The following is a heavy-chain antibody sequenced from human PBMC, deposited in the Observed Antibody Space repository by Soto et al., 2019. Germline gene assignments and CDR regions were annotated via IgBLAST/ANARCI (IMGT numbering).Heavy chain of an antibody. V-gene: IGHV3-13*01. CDR3: VRGEMRTSSGHTWFDT. J-gene: IGHJ5*02. Sequence: PGGSLRLSCAASGFTVSSYEIHWVRQGTGKGLEWVSRINIGGDTFYSGSVKGRFTVSREEARNSAYLQMDSLTVGDTAVHYCVRGEMRTSSGHTWFDTWGQGVLVTVSS. CDR2: INIGGDT. D-gene: IGHD6-6*01. CDR1: GFTVSSYE.